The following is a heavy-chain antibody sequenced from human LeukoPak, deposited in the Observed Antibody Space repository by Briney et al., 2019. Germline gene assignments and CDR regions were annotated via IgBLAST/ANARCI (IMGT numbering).Heavy chain of an antibody. Sequence: FTFSSXAXSWGRQAPGKGXEXVXAISXSGGSTYYADSVKGRFTISRDNSKNTLYMQMNSLRDEDTAVYYCAQGHDFWSGYYTPVDYWGQGTLVTVSS. D-gene: IGHD3-3*01. V-gene: IGHV3-23*01. CDR1: FTFSSXA. J-gene: IGHJ4*02. CDR2: ISXSGGST. CDR3: AQGHDFWSGYYTPVDY.